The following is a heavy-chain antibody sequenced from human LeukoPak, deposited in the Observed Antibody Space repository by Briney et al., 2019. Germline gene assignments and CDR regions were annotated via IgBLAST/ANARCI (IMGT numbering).Heavy chain of an antibody. J-gene: IGHJ4*02. Sequence: GESLKISCKGSAYSFTTYWIGWVRQMLGKGLEWMGIIYPGDSDTRYSPSFQGQVTISADKSISTAYLQWSSLKASDTAMYYCAGHSDYYGSTYWGQGTLVTVSS. CDR2: IYPGDSDT. D-gene: IGHD3-10*01. V-gene: IGHV5-51*01. CDR1: AYSFTTYW. CDR3: AGHSDYYGSTY.